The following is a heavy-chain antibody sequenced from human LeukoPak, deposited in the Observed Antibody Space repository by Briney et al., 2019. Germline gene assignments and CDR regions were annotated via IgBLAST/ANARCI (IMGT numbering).Heavy chain of an antibody. CDR3: ASRVGGSGNELVFDY. D-gene: IGHD3-16*01. Sequence: SETLSLTCTVSGGSISSSSYYWGWIRQPPGKGLEWIGSIYYTGSTYYNPSLKSRVTISVDKSKNQFSLKLSSVTAADTAVYYCASRVGGSGNELVFDYWGQGTLVTVSS. CDR1: GGSISSSSYY. CDR2: IYYTGST. V-gene: IGHV4-39*07. J-gene: IGHJ4*02.